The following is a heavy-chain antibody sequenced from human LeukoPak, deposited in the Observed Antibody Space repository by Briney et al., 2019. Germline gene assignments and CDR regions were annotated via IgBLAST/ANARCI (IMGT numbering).Heavy chain of an antibody. CDR1: GGSISSGSYY. V-gene: IGHV4-61*02. J-gene: IGHJ4*02. D-gene: IGHD3-10*01. CDR3: ARDPPGYYFDY. CDR2: IYTSGST. Sequence: PSQTLSLTCTVSGGSISSGSYYWSWIRQPAGKGLEWIGRIYTSGSTNYNPSLKSRVTISVDTSKNQFSLKLSSVTAADTAAYYCARDPPGYYFDYWGQGTLVTVSS.